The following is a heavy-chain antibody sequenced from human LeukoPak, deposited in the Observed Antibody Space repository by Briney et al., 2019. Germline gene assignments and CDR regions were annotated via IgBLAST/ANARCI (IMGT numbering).Heavy chain of an antibody. D-gene: IGHD6-13*01. CDR2: IYYSGST. CDR3: ARLSFSSWYGDWFDP. J-gene: IGHJ5*02. V-gene: IGHV4-39*07. CDR1: GGSISSSSYY. Sequence: SSETLSLTCTVSGGSISSSSYYWGWIRQPPGKGLEWIGSIYYSGSTYYNPSLKSRVTISVDTSKNQFSLKLSSVTAADTAVYYCARLSFSSWYGDWFDPWGQGTLVTVSS.